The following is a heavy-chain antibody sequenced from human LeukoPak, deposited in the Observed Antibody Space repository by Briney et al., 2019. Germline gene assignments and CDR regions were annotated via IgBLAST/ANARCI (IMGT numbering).Heavy chain of an antibody. J-gene: IGHJ3*02. V-gene: IGHV3-64D*06. CDR1: GFTFSSYA. CDR3: VKGTQLYTWLGALDK. D-gene: IGHD6-19*01. Sequence: GGSLRLSCSASGFTFSSYAMQWVRQAPGKGLEYVSAISSNGGSTYYADFVKGRFSISRDNSKNTVYLQMSSLRAEDTAVYYCVKGTQLYTWLGALDKWGQGTMVTVSS. CDR2: ISSNGGST.